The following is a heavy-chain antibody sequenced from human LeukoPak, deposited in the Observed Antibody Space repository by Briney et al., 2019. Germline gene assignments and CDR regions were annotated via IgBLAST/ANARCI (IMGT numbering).Heavy chain of an antibody. CDR2: INHSGST. CDR1: GGSFSGYY. D-gene: IGHD6-19*01. J-gene: IGHJ1*01. Sequence: PSETLSLTCAVYGGSFSGYYWSWIRQPPGKGLEWIGEINHSGSTNYNPSLKSRVTISVDTSKNQFSLKLSSVTAADTAVYYCARGAYSSGWYRRAEYFQHWGQGTLVTVPS. V-gene: IGHV4-34*01. CDR3: ARGAYSSGWYRRAEYFQH.